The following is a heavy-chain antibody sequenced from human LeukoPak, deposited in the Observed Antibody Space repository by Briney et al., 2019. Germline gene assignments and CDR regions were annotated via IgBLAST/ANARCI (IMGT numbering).Heavy chain of an antibody. V-gene: IGHV1-46*01. CDR3: AVYNWGVRGVSGNIDFDY. CDR1: GYTFTSYY. J-gene: IGHJ4*02. D-gene: IGHD3-10*01. Sequence: ASVKVSCKASGYTFTSYYMHWVRQAPGQGLEWMGIINPSGGSTSYAQKFQGRVTMTRDMSTSTAYMELRSLRSDDTAVYYCAVYNWGVRGVSGNIDFDYWGQGTLVTVSS. CDR2: INPSGGST.